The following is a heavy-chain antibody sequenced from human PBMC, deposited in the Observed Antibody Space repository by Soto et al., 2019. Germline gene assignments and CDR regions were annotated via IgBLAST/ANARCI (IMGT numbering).Heavy chain of an antibody. CDR1: VYSFTSYG. V-gene: IGHV1-18*01. CDR2: ISAYNGNT. Sequence: VSVKVSWKASVYSFTSYGSSWGRQAHGQGLEWMGWISAYNGNTNYAQKLQGRVTMTTDTSTSTAYMELRSLRSDDTAVYYCSRFLDTAMVVEYYYYGMDVWGQGTTVTVSS. D-gene: IGHD5-18*01. CDR3: SRFLDTAMVVEYYYYGMDV. J-gene: IGHJ6*02.